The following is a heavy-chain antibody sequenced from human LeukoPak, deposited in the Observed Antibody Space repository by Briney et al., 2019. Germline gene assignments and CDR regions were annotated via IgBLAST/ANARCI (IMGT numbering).Heavy chain of an antibody. J-gene: IGHJ6*03. Sequence: PSETLSLTCTVSGGSISSGSYYWSWIRQPAGKGLEWIGRIYTSGSTNYNPSLKSRVTISVDTSKNQFSLKLSSVTAADTAVYYCARALAKSIWFGEQKSHHYYMDVWGKGTTVTVSS. V-gene: IGHV4-61*02. CDR2: IYTSGST. D-gene: IGHD3-10*01. CDR1: GGSISSGSYY. CDR3: ARALAKSIWFGEQKSHHYYMDV.